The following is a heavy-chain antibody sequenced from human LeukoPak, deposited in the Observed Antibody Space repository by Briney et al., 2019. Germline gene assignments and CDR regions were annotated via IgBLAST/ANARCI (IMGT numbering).Heavy chain of an antibody. V-gene: IGHV3-23*01. Sequence: PGGSLRLSCAASGFTFSSYAMSWVRQAPGKGLEWVSAISGSGGSTYYADSVKGRFTISRDNSKNTLYLQMNSLRAEDTAVYYCAKDEVRSRRHPPDYWGQGTLVTVSS. CDR2: ISGSGGST. CDR1: GFTFSSYA. J-gene: IGHJ4*02. D-gene: IGHD3-3*01. CDR3: AKDEVRSRRHPPDY.